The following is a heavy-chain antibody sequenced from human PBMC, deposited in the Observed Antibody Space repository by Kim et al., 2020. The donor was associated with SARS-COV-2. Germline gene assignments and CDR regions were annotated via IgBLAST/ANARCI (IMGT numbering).Heavy chain of an antibody. D-gene: IGHD3-16*01. Sequence: GESLKISCKGSGYSFTSYWIGWVRQMPGKGLEWMGIIYPGDSDTRYSPSFQGQVTISADKSISTAYLQWSSLKASDTAMYYCASPTRRTRAYDAFDIWGQGTMVTVSS. CDR1: GYSFTSYW. V-gene: IGHV5-51*01. CDR2: IYPGDSDT. J-gene: IGHJ3*02. CDR3: ASPTRRTRAYDAFDI.